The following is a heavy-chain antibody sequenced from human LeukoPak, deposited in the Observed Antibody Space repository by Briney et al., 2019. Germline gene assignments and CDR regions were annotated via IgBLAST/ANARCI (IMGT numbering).Heavy chain of an antibody. J-gene: IGHJ4*02. CDR3: AKRDTSGSYYFDY. CDR1: GFAFSSYS. Sequence: GGSLRLSCAASGFAFSSYSMSWVRQAPGKGLEWVSAITSSGSNTYFADSVKGRFTISRDNSKNTLYLQMNSLRAEDTAVYLCAKRDTSGSYYFDYWGQGTLVTVSS. V-gene: IGHV3-23*01. CDR2: ITSSGSNT. D-gene: IGHD3-22*01.